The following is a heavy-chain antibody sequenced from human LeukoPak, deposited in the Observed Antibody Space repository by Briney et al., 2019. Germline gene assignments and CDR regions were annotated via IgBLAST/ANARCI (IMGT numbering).Heavy chain of an antibody. J-gene: IGHJ4*02. CDR1: GFTFSSYA. V-gene: IGHV3-23*01. CDR2: ISGSGGGT. CDR3: AKGVVDGSGVDY. D-gene: IGHD3-22*01. Sequence: QAGGSLRLSCAASGFTFSSYAMAWVRQAPGKGLEWVSAISGSGGGTYYAASVKGRFTISRDNSKNTLHLQLDSLRAEDTALYYCAKGVVDGSGVDYWGQGTLVTVSS.